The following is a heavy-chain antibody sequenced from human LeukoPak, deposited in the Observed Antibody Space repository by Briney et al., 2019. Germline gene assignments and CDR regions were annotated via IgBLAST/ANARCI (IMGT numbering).Heavy chain of an antibody. Sequence: QAGGSLRLSCAASGLTFSSYAMHWVRQAPGKGLEWVAVISYDGSNKYYADSVKGRFTISRDNSKNTLYLQMNSLRAEDTAVYYCAKDKKRIVVVITAPPTIDYWGQGTLVTVSS. J-gene: IGHJ4*02. V-gene: IGHV3-30-3*01. CDR3: AKDKKRIVVVITAPPTIDY. D-gene: IGHD3-22*01. CDR1: GLTFSSYA. CDR2: ISYDGSNK.